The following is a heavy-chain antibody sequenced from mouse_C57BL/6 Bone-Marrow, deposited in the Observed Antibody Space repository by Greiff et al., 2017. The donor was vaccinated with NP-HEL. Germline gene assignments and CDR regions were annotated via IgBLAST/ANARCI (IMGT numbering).Heavy chain of an antibody. D-gene: IGHD1-1*01. CDR3: ARGDYYGSSLDY. Sequence: VQLQQSGAELVKPGASVKMSCTASGYTFTTYPIEWMKQNHGKSLEWIGNFHPYNDDTKYNEKFKGKATLTVEKSSSTVYLGLSRLTSDDSAVYYCARGDYYGSSLDYWGQGTTLTVSS. CDR2: FHPYNDDT. J-gene: IGHJ2*01. CDR1: GYTFTTYP. V-gene: IGHV1-47*01.